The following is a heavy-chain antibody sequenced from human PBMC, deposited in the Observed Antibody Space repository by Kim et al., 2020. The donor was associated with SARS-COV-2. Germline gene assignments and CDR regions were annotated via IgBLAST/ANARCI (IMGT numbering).Heavy chain of an antibody. V-gene: IGHV3-7*01. J-gene: IGHJ4*02. D-gene: IGHD3-10*01. CDR3: AALDTVQVPGGI. Sequence: YVDSVKDRFTMPRDNAKSSLDLQMSSLRTEDTAIYYCAALDTVQVPGGIWGQGTLVTVSS.